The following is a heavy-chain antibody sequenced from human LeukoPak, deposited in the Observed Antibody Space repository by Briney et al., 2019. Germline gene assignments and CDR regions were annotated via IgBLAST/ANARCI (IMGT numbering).Heavy chain of an antibody. Sequence: GGSLRLSCAASGFTVSNNYMNWVRQAPGKGLEWVSGINSGATTYYADSVRGRFTISRDNSKNTLSLQMNSLRAEDTAVYYCARELRIVDTTMLNYYYYYYMDVWGKGTTVTVSS. J-gene: IGHJ6*03. CDR1: GFTVSNNY. D-gene: IGHD5-18*01. CDR2: INSGATT. CDR3: ARELRIVDTTMLNYYYYYYMDV. V-gene: IGHV3-53*01.